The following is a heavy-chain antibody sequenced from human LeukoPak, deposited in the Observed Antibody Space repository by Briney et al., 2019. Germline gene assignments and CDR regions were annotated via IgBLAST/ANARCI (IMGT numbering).Heavy chain of an antibody. CDR1: GFTVRSNY. J-gene: IGHJ3*02. V-gene: IGHV3-53*01. CDR3: ARGLGSFAYSDAFDI. D-gene: IGHD3-16*01. CDR2: IYSDGTT. Sequence: PGGSLRLSCAVSGFTVRSNYMNWVRQAPGKGLEWVSVIYSDGTTYYADSVRGRFTISRDNSKNTLYLQMNSLRAEDTAVYYCARGLGSFAYSDAFDIWGQGTMVTVSS.